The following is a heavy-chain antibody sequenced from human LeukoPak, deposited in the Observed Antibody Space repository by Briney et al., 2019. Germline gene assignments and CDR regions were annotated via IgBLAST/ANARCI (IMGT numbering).Heavy chain of an antibody. Sequence: ASVKVSCKASGYTFTGYYMHWVRQAPGQGLEWMGWINPNSGGTNYAQKFQGRVTMTRDTSISTAYMELSSLRSEDTAVYYCAGMNYDILTGYFSNYYYYYMDVWGKGTTVTVSS. J-gene: IGHJ6*03. CDR3: AGMNYDILTGYFSNYYYYYMDV. D-gene: IGHD3-9*01. V-gene: IGHV1-2*02. CDR2: INPNSGGT. CDR1: GYTFTGYY.